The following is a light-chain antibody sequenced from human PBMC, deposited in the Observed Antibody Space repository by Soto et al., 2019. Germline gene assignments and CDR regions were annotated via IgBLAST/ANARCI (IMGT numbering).Light chain of an antibody. CDR3: QQYGCYPST. Sequence: DIPMTQSPSTLPASVGDRVTITCRASQSINTWLAWYQQKPGKAPKLQIYRSSSLDSGVPSRFSGSGSETEFTLTISSLQPDDFATYYCQQYGCYPSTFGQGTNVDIK. CDR1: QSINTW. CDR2: RSS. V-gene: IGKV1-5*03. J-gene: IGKJ1*01.